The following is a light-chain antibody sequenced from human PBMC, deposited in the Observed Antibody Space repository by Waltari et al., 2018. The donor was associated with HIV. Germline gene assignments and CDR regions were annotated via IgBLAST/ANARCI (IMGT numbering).Light chain of an antibody. CDR3: SSYTGSLVV. Sequence: QSALTQPASVSGSPGQSITISCTGTSSDVGAYTYVSWYQQHPGKAPKLMIFDVTNRPSGVSNRFSGSKSGNTASLTISGLQAEDEADYYCSSYTGSLVVFGGGTKLTVL. CDR1: SSDVGAYTY. V-gene: IGLV2-14*03. CDR2: DVT. J-gene: IGLJ2*01.